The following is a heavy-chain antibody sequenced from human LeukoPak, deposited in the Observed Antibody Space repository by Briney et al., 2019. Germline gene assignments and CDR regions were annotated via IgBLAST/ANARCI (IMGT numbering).Heavy chain of an antibody. CDR3: AGGGYDFWSGYLIDY. J-gene: IGHJ4*02. D-gene: IGHD3-3*01. CDR1: GGSISSYY. V-gene: IGHV4-59*08. Sequence: SETLSLTCTVSGGSISSYYWSWIRQPPGKGLEWIGYIYYSGSTNYNPSLKSRVTISVDTSKNQFSLKLSSVTAADTAVYYCAGGGYDFWSGYLIDYWGQGTLVTVSS. CDR2: IYYSGST.